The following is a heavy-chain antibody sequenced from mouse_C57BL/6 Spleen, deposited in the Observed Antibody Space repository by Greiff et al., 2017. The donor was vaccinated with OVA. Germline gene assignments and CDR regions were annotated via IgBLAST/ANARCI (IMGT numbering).Heavy chain of an antibody. V-gene: IGHV5-9-1*02. Sequence: EVKVIESGEGLVKPGGSLKLSCAASGFTFSSYAMSWVRQTPEKRLEWVAYISSGGDYIYYADTVKGRFTISRDNARNTLYLQMSSLKSEDTAMYYCTRDGTEYAMDYWGQGTSVTVSS. J-gene: IGHJ4*01. CDR1: GFTFSSYA. CDR2: ISSGGDYI. CDR3: TRDGTEYAMDY. D-gene: IGHD4-1*01.